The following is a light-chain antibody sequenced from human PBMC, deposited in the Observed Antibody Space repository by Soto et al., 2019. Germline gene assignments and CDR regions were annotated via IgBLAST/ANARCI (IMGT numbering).Light chain of an antibody. J-gene: IGKJ2*03. CDR2: ATS. Sequence: EIVLTQSPGTLSLSPGDRVTLSCRASQSVSTNYFSWYQQKPGQAPRLLIYATSSRAVGIPDRFSGSGPGTDFTLTISRLEPEDFAMYYCQQYGDYNSPRYSFGQGTRLEI. V-gene: IGKV3-20*01. CDR1: QSVSTNY. CDR3: QQYGDYNSPRYS.